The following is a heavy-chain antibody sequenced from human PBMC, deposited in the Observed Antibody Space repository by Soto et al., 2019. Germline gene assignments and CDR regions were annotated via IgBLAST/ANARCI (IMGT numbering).Heavy chain of an antibody. V-gene: IGHV3-9*01. CDR1: GFTFDDYA. J-gene: IGHJ6*02. CDR2: ISWNSGSI. Sequence: PGWSLRLSCAVSGFTFDDYAMHWVRQAPGKGLEWVSGISWNSGSIGYADSVKGRFAISRDNAKNSLYLQMNSLRAEDTALYYCEKDIGTSGVDRVVTIEYYYYYYGIDVWGHVTTVNVFS. CDR3: EKDIGTSGVDRVVTIEYYYYYYGIDV. D-gene: IGHD5-12*01.